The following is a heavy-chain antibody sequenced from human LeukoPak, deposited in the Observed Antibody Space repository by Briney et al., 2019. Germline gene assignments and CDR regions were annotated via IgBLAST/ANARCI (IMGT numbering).Heavy chain of an antibody. J-gene: IGHJ4*02. D-gene: IGHD1-26*01. V-gene: IGHV4-59*08. CDR2: IYYSGST. CDR1: GGSISSYY. CDR3: ARHGVGATSPHFDY. Sequence: PETLSLTCTVSGGSISSYYWSWIRQLPGKGLEWIGYIYYSGSTNYNPSLKSRVTISVDTSKNQFSLKLSSVTAADTAVYYCARHGVGATSPHFDYWGQGTLVTVSS.